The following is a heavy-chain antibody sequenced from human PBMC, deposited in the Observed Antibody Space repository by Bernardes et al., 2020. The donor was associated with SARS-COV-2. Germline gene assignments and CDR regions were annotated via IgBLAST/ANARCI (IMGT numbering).Heavy chain of an antibody. Sequence: GSLRLSCAASGFTFSSYAMSWVRQAPGKGLEWVSGFSGSGGDTYYADSVKGRFTISRDNSKNTLFLQMNRLRAEDTAIYYCSRYISGSYQYYYYGMDVWGQGTTVTVSS. J-gene: IGHJ6*02. CDR1: GFTFSSYA. V-gene: IGHV3-23*01. CDR3: SRYISGSYQYYYYGMDV. D-gene: IGHD3-10*01. CDR2: FSGSGGDT.